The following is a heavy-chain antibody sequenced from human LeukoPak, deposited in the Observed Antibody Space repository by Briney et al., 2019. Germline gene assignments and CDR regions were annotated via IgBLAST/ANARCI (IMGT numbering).Heavy chain of an antibody. CDR1: GFTVSSNY. CDR2: IYSGDSP. Sequence: PGGSLRLSCAASGFTVSSNYMSWVRQAPGKGLEWVSVIYSGDSPYYADSVKGRFTISRDNSKNTLYLQMNSLRAEDTAVYYCARGEPTKQLWERYYYYYMDVWGKGTTVTISS. CDR3: ARGEPTKQLWERYYYYYMDV. D-gene: IGHD5-18*01. J-gene: IGHJ6*03. V-gene: IGHV3-53*01.